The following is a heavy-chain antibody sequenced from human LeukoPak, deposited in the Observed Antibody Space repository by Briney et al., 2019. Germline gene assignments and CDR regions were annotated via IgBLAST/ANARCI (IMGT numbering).Heavy chain of an antibody. CDR2: IKQDGSEK. D-gene: IGHD3-3*01. Sequence: GGSLRLSCAASGFTFSSYWMSWVRQAPGKGLEWVANIKQDGSEKYYVDSVKGRFTSSRDNAKNSLYLQMNSLRAEDTAVYYCARVSHSITIFGVVRFHAFDIWGQGTMVTVSS. CDR3: ARVSHSITIFGVVRFHAFDI. J-gene: IGHJ3*02. CDR1: GFTFSSYW. V-gene: IGHV3-7*01.